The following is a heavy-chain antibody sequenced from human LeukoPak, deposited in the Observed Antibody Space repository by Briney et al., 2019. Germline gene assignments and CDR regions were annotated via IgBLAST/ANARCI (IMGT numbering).Heavy chain of an antibody. CDR3: AGTDAGAHVFDY. V-gene: IGHV4-34*01. Sequence: PSETLSLTCAVYGGSFSGYYWSWIRQPPGKGLEWIGEINHSGSTNYNPSLKSRVTISVDTSKNQFSLKLSSVTAADTAVYYCAGTDAGAHVFDYWGQGTLVTVSS. CDR1: GGSFSGYY. CDR2: INHSGST. D-gene: IGHD3-16*01. J-gene: IGHJ4*02.